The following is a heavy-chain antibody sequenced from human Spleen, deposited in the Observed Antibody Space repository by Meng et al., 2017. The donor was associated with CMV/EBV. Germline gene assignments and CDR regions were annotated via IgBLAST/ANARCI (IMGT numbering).Heavy chain of an antibody. J-gene: IGHJ6*02. V-gene: IGHV3-15*01. CDR3: ATSGGELPVYYYYYYAMDV. D-gene: IGHD1-26*01. CDR1: GFTFSNVW. Sequence: GESLKISCVASGFTFSNVWMRWVRQAPGKGLEWIGLIKSKTDGETTDYAAPVKGRFTISRDDSKNTLYLQMNSLKTEDTAVYYCATSGGELPVYYYYYYAMDVWGQGTTVTVSS. CDR2: IKSKTDGETT.